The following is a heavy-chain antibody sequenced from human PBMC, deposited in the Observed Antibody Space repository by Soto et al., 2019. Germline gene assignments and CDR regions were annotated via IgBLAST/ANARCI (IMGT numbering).Heavy chain of an antibody. D-gene: IGHD3-16*01. Sequence: PSETLSLTCAVSGYSISSGYYWGWIRQPPGKGLEWIGRIYHSWSTYYNPSLKSRATISVDTSKNQFSLKLSSVTAADTAVYYCARESLQGEVGMDVWGQGTTVTVSS. CDR1: GYSISSGYY. V-gene: IGHV4-38-2*02. CDR2: IYHSWST. CDR3: ARESLQGEVGMDV. J-gene: IGHJ6*02.